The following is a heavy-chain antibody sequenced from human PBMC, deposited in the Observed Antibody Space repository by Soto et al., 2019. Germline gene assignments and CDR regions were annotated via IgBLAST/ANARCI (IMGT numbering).Heavy chain of an antibody. Sequence: GGSLRLSCAASGLTFSSYAMSWVRQAPGKGLEWVSAISGSGGSTYYADSVKGRFTISRDNSKNTLYLQMNSLRAEDTAVYYCAKIVVVTATLGDAFDIWGQGTMVTVSS. J-gene: IGHJ3*02. CDR3: AKIVVVTATLGDAFDI. CDR2: ISGSGGST. D-gene: IGHD2-21*02. V-gene: IGHV3-23*01. CDR1: GLTFSSYA.